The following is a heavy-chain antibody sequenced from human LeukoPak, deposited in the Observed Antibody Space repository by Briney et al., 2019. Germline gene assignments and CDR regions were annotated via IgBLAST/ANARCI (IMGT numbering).Heavy chain of an antibody. CDR3: AKEASFDI. Sequence: GGSLRLSCAASGFTFSTHGMHWVRQAPGKGLEWVAFIRYDGINKYYADSVKGRFTISRDNSKSTLYLQMNSLRAEDTAVYYCAKEASFDIWGQGTMVTVSS. CDR1: GFTFSTHG. CDR2: IRYDGINK. V-gene: IGHV3-30*02. J-gene: IGHJ3*02.